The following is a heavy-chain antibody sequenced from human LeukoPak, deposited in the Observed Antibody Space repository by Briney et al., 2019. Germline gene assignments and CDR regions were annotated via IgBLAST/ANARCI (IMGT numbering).Heavy chain of an antibody. CDR2: IYYSGST. CDR1: GGSISSYY. CDR3: ARGFTAMVGDAFDI. D-gene: IGHD5-18*01. V-gene: IGHV4-59*01. Sequence: SETLSLTCTVSGGSISSYYWSWIRQPPGKGLEWIGYIYYSGSTNYNPSLKSRVTISVDTSKNQFSLKLSSVTAADTAVYYCARGFTAMVGDAFDIWDQGTMVTVSS. J-gene: IGHJ3*02.